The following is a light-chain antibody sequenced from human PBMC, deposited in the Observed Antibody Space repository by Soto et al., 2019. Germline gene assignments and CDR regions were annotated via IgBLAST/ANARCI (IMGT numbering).Light chain of an antibody. CDR3: QVWDSSSDHYV. CDR1: NIGSRC. Sequence: SYELTQPPSVSVAPGQTARITCGGNNIGSRCVPWYQQKPGQAPVLVVYDDSDRRSGIPERFSGSNSGNTATLTSSRVEAGDEADYYCQVWDSSSDHYVFGTGTKV. CDR2: DDS. J-gene: IGLJ1*01. V-gene: IGLV3-21*02.